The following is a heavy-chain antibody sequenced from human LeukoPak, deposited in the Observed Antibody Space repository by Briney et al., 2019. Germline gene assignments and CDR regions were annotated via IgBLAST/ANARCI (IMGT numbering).Heavy chain of an antibody. J-gene: IGHJ4*02. Sequence: PSETLSLTCTVSGGSISSYYWSWIRQPPGKGLEWIGYIYYSGSTNYNPSLKSRVTISVDTSKNQFSLKLSSVTAADTAVYYCARGRDYYDSSGYLRWGQGTLVTVSS. CDR3: ARGRDYYDSSGYLR. V-gene: IGHV4-59*01. D-gene: IGHD3-22*01. CDR1: GGSISSYY. CDR2: IYYSGST.